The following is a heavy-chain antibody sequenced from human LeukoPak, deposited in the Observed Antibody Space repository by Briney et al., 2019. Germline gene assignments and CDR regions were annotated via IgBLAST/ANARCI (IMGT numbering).Heavy chain of an antibody. J-gene: IGHJ4*02. D-gene: IGHD3-16*01. CDR1: GGSISSSSYY. CDR2: IYYSGST. V-gene: IGHV4-39*01. CDR3: ARRPGDYIWGSHIFDY. Sequence: SETLSLTCTVSGGSISSSSYYWGWIRQPPGKGLGWIGSIYYSGSTYYNPSLKSRVTISVDTSKNQSSLKLSSVTAADTAVYYCARRPGDYIWGSHIFDYWGQGTLVTVSS.